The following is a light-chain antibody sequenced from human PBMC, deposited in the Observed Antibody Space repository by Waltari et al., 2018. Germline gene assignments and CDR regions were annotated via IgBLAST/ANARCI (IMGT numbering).Light chain of an antibody. CDR2: DND. CDR1: SLENNY. V-gene: IGLV1-51*01. Sequence: QSVLTQPRSVSAAPGQRVSISCPSLENNYVSWYQQLPGTAPKLLIYDNDKRPSGIPDRFSGSKSGTSATLGITGLQTGDEADYYCGAWDISLSAWVFGGGTKLTVL. J-gene: IGLJ3*02. CDR3: GAWDISLSAWV.